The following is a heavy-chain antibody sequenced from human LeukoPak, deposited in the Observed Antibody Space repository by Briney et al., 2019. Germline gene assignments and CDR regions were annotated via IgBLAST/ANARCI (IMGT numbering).Heavy chain of an antibody. J-gene: IGHJ4*02. Sequence: GGSLRLSCAASGFTFSSYAMSWVRQAPGKGLEWVSAISGSGDSTDFADSVKGRFAISRDNSKNTLYLQMNSLRAEDTAVYYCAKDHGYNYGYNSYWGQGTLVTVSS. V-gene: IGHV3-23*01. CDR1: GFTFSSYA. CDR2: ISGSGDST. D-gene: IGHD5-18*01. CDR3: AKDHGYNYGYNSY.